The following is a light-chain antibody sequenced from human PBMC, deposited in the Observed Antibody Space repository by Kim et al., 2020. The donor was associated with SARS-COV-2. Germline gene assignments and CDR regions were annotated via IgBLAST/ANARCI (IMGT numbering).Light chain of an antibody. Sequence: EIVLTQSPATLSLSPGERATLSCRARQSVGTYLVWYQQKPGQAPRLLIYDASNRATGIPARFSGSGSGTDFTLTISSLEPEDFAVYYCQQRSNWTYTFGQGTKLEI. J-gene: IGKJ2*01. V-gene: IGKV3-11*01. CDR3: QQRSNWTYT. CDR2: DAS. CDR1: QSVGTY.